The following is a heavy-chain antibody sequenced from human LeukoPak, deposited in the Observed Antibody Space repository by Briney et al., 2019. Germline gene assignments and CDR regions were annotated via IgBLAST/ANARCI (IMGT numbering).Heavy chain of an antibody. V-gene: IGHV1-3*01. CDR2: INAGNGNT. J-gene: IGHJ6*02. Sequence: ASVKVSCKASGYTFTNYAMHWVRQAPGQRLEWMGWINAGNGNTKYSQKFQGRVTITRDTSASTAYMELSSLRSEDTAVYYCARGIDDILTGPYYYYGMDVWGQGTTVTVSS. D-gene: IGHD3-9*01. CDR3: ARGIDDILTGPYYYYGMDV. CDR1: GYTFTNYA.